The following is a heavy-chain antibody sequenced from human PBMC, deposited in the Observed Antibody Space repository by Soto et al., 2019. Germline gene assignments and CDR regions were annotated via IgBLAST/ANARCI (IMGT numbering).Heavy chain of an antibody. V-gene: IGHV3-23*01. Sequence: GGSLRLSCAASGFTFSSYAMCWVRPSPGKGLEWVSSISGSGGSTFYADSLKGRFTISRDNSKNTMYLQMNSLRADDTAVYYCANIAAFSTRTDYWGQGTLVTVSS. CDR2: ISGSGGST. J-gene: IGHJ4*02. D-gene: IGHD6-6*01. CDR3: ANIAAFSTRTDY. CDR1: GFTFSSYA.